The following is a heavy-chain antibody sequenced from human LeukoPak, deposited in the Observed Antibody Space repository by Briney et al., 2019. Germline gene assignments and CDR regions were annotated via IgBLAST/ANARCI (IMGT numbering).Heavy chain of an antibody. CDR2: IFYSGRT. CDR1: GGSISSYY. V-gene: IGHV4-59*12. J-gene: IGHJ6*03. Sequence: SETLSLTCSVSGGSISSYYWSWIRQPPGKGLEWIGYIFYSGRTNYNPSLKSRVTISVDTSKNQFSLTLSSVTAADTAVYYCARLALSIVATIDYYYYMDVWGKGTTVTISS. D-gene: IGHD5-12*01. CDR3: ARLALSIVATIDYYYYMDV.